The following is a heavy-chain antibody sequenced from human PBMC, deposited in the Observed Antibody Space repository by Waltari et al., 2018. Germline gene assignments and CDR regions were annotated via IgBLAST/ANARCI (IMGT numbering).Heavy chain of an antibody. D-gene: IGHD1-7*01. V-gene: IGHV4-61*09. Sequence: QVQLQESGPGLVKPSQTLSLTCTVSGGSISSGSYYWSWIRPPAGKGLEWSGYIYTSGSTNYNPPLKSRVTISVDTSKNQFSLKLSSVTAADTAVYYCARGGGTAWGQGTLVTVSS. CDR1: GGSISSGSYY. J-gene: IGHJ5*02. CDR2: IYTSGST. CDR3: ARGGGTA.